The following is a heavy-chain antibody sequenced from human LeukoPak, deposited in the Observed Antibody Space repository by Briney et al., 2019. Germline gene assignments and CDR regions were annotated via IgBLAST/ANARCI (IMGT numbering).Heavy chain of an antibody. CDR3: AKDGRICGGDCYPSVAGDY. J-gene: IGHJ4*02. V-gene: IGHV3-23*01. CDR2: ISGSGGST. D-gene: IGHD2-21*02. Sequence: LEWVSAISGSGGSTYYADSVKGRFTISRDNSKNTLYLQMNSLRAEDTAVYYCAKDGRICGGDCYPSVAGDYWGEGTLVTVSS.